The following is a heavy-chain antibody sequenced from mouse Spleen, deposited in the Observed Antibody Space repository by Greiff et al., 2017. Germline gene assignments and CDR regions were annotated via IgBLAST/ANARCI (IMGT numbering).Heavy chain of an antibody. CDR2: ISSGGSYT. Sequence: EVKLMESGGDLVKPGGSLKLSCAASGFTFSSYGMSWVRQTPDKRLEWVATISSGGSYTYYPDSVKGRFTISRDNAKNTLYLQMSSLKSEDTAMYYCARHAEGGYPIYYAMGYWGQGTSVTVSS. V-gene: IGHV5-6*01. J-gene: IGHJ4*01. CDR1: GFTFSSYG. CDR3: ARHAEGGYPIYYAMGY. D-gene: IGHD2-2*01.